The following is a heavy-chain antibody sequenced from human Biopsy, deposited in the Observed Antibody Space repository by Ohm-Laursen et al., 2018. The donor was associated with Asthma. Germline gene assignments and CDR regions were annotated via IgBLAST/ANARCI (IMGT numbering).Heavy chain of an antibody. CDR2: HDHEEGGT. J-gene: IGHJ4*02. D-gene: IGHD4-17*01. V-gene: IGHV1-24*01. CDR3: ASDFPKDYVRYNFQF. Sequence: ASVKVSCKLSGYSLTDLSMHWVRQAPGQGLEWMGGHDHEEGGTVNARRFQGRVTMTEDTSTVTAYMELSSLSSDDTAVYYCASDFPKDYVRYNFQFWGQGTLVTVSS. CDR1: GYSLTDLS.